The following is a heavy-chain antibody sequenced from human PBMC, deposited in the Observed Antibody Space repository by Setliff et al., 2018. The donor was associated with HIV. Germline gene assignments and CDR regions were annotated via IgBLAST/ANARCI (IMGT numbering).Heavy chain of an antibody. D-gene: IGHD3-22*01. CDR2: IYYSGST. J-gene: IGHJ5*02. CDR3: ASRVYYYDSSGYLREEGFDP. Sequence: ASETLSLTCAVSGYSISSGFYWDWIRQPPGKGLEWIGSIYYSGSTYYNPSLKSRVTISVDTSKNQFSLKLSSVTAADAAVYYCASRVYYYDSSGYLREEGFDPWGQGTLVTVSS. CDR1: GYSISSGFY. V-gene: IGHV4-38-2*01.